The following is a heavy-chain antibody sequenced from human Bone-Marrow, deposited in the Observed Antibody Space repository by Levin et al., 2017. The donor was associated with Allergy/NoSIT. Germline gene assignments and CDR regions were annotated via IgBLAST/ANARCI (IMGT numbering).Heavy chain of an antibody. CDR1: GFTFSRYA. J-gene: IGHJ4*02. Sequence: TGESLKISCAASGFTFSRYAMNWVRQSPGKGLEWISSITSSSSYKNYADSVKGRFTVSRDNAKKSLYLQMSGLRGEDSALYYCASGGGSYNFWGQGTLVTVSS. D-gene: IGHD1-26*01. CDR2: ITSSSSYK. V-gene: IGHV3-21*01. CDR3: ASGGGSYNF.